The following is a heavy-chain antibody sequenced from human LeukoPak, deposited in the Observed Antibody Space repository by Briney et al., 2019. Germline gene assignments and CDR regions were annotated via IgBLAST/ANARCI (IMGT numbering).Heavy chain of an antibody. J-gene: IGHJ6*02. CDR2: MNPNSGNT. Sequence: ASVKVSCKASGYTSTTYDINWVRQATGQGLEWMGWMNPNSGNTGYAQKFQGRVTMTRNTSISTAYMELSSLRSEDTAVYYCASERWVKREGVYYYYGITVWGQGTTVTVSS. V-gene: IGHV1-8*01. D-gene: IGHD4-23*01. CDR3: ASERWVKREGVYYYYGITV. CDR1: GYTSTTYD.